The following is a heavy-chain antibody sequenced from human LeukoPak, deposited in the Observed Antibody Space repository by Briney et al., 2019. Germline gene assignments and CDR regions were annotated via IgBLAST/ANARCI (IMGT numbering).Heavy chain of an antibody. CDR1: GFTFSSYA. J-gene: IGHJ5*02. CDR3: ARDANYDILTGYYFGWFDP. V-gene: IGHV3-23*01. CDR2: ISGSGGST. Sequence: GGSLRLSCAASGFTFSSYAMSWVRQAPGKGLEWVSAISGSGGSTYYADSVKGRFTISRDNSKNTLYLQMNSLRAEDTAVYYCARDANYDILTGYYFGWFDPWGQGTLVTVSS. D-gene: IGHD3-9*01.